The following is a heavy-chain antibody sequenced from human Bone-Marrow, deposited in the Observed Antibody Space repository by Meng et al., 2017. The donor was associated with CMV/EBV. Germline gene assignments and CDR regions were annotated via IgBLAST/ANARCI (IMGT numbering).Heavy chain of an antibody. CDR2: INSDGSST. V-gene: IGHV3-74*01. CDR3: AKDLLVGATKGYFDY. J-gene: IGHJ4*02. CDR1: GFTFSSYW. D-gene: IGHD1-26*01. Sequence: GESLKISCAASGFTFSSYWMHWVRQAPGKGLVWVSRINSDGSSTSYADSVKGRFTISRDNAKNTLYLQMNSLRAEDTAVYYCAKDLLVGATKGYFDYWGQGTLVTVSS.